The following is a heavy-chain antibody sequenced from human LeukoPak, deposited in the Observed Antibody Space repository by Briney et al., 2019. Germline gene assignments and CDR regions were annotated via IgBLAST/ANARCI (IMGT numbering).Heavy chain of an antibody. Sequence: GGSLRLSCAASGFTFNKAWMSWFRLAPGKGLEWVGRIKNKGDGGTTDYAAPVKGRFTVSRDDSKSTLYLQMNSLKTEDTAVYYCTTSGTPFEYWGQGTLVTVSS. CDR3: TTSGTPFEY. CDR1: GFTFNKAW. J-gene: IGHJ4*02. CDR2: IKNKGDGGTT. V-gene: IGHV3-15*01. D-gene: IGHD3-10*01.